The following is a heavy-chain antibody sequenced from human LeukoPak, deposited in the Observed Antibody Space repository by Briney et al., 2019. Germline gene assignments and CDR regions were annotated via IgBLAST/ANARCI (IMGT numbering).Heavy chain of an antibody. CDR3: ARPGVAGPGYFDY. J-gene: IGHJ4*02. V-gene: IGHV4-39*01. Sequence: SETLSLTCSVSGGYISSYYWGWIRQPPGKGLEWIGSIYYSGSTYYNPSLKSRVTISVGTSKNQFSLKLSSVTAADTAVYYCARPGVAGPGYFDYWGQGTLVTVSS. CDR1: GGYISSYY. D-gene: IGHD6-19*01. CDR2: IYYSGST.